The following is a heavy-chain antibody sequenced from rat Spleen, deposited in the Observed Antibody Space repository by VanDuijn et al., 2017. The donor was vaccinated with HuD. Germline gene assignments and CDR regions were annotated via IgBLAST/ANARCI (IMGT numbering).Heavy chain of an antibody. J-gene: IGHJ1*01. CDR1: GFSLTSNG. V-gene: IGHV2S12*01. Sequence: QVQLKESGPGLVQPSQTLSLICTVSGFSLTSNGVSWVRQPPGKGLEWLAAVSSGGNTYYNSGIKSRLTISRDTSKSQVFLKMNSLQTEDTAMYFCARENYGGYKSYYWYFDFWGPGTMVTVSS. D-gene: IGHD1-11*01. CDR3: ARENYGGYKSYYWYFDF. CDR2: VSSGGNT.